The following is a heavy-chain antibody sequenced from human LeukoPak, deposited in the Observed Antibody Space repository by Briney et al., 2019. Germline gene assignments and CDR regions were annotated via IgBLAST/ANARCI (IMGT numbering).Heavy chain of an antibody. CDR1: GFTFSSYW. CDR2: IKQDGSEK. CDR3: ARTPDYDSSGYYFLFDY. V-gene: IGHV3-7*01. Sequence: PGGSLRLSCAASGFTFSSYWMNWVRQAPGKGLDWVANIKQDGSEKYYVDSVKGRFTISRDNAKNSLYLQMNSLRAEDTAVYYCARTPDYDSSGYYFLFDYWGQGTLVTVSS. J-gene: IGHJ4*02. D-gene: IGHD3-22*01.